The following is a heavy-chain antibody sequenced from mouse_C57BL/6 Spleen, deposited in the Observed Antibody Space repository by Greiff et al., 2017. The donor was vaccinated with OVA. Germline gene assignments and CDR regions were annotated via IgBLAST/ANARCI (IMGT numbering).Heavy chain of an antibody. V-gene: IGHV1-81*01. D-gene: IGHD1-1*01. CDR1: GYTFTSYG. CDR2: IYPRSGNT. Sequence: QVQLKESGAELARPGASVKLSCKASGYTFTSYGISWVKQRTGQGLEWIGEIYPRSGNTYYNEKFTGKAQLTAAKSSSTAYMELRSLTSEDSAVYCCARGDYYGSSPQAMDYWGQGTSVTVSS. J-gene: IGHJ4*01. CDR3: ARGDYYGSSPQAMDY.